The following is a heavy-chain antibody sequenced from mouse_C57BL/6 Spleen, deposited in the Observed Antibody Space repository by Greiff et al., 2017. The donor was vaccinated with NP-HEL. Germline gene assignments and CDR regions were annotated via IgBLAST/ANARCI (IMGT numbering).Heavy chain of an antibody. Sequence: QVQLQQPGAELVKPGASVKLSCKASGYTFTSYWMHWVKQRPGQGLEWIGMIHPNSGSTNYNEKFKSKATLTVDKSSSTAYMQLSSLTSEDSAVYYCARTRGEAWFAYWGQGTLVTVSA. CDR3: ARTRGEAWFAY. V-gene: IGHV1-64*01. CDR1: GYTFTSYW. J-gene: IGHJ3*01. CDR2: IHPNSGST.